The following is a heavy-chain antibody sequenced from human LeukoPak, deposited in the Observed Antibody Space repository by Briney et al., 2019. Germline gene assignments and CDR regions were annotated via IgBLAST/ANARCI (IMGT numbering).Heavy chain of an antibody. CDR1: GGSINSHY. V-gene: IGHV4-59*11. Sequence: PSETLSLTCTVSGGSINSHYWSWIRQPPGKGPEWIGYIYYNGGTHYNPPLKSRVTISVDSSKNQFSLKLTSVTAADTAVYCCARAFYYDSSRFYQYFDFWGRGNLVTVSS. CDR2: IYYNGGT. D-gene: IGHD3-22*01. CDR3: ARAFYYDSSRFYQYFDF. J-gene: IGHJ4*02.